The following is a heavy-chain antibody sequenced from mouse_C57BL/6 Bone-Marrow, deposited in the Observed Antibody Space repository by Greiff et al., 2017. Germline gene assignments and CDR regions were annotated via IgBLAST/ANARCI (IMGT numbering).Heavy chain of an antibody. CDR2: IYPRSGNT. CDR3: AGVGWELAY. Sequence: VMVVESGAELARPGASVKLSCKASGYTFTSYGISWVKQRTGQGLEWIGEIYPRSGNTYYNEKFKGKATLTADKSSSTAYMELRSLTSEDSAVYVCAGVGWELAYWGQGTLVTVSA. J-gene: IGHJ3*01. CDR1: GYTFTSYG. V-gene: IGHV1-81*01. D-gene: IGHD4-1*01.